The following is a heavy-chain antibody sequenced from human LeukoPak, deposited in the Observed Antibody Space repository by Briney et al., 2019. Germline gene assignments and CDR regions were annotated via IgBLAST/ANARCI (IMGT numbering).Heavy chain of an antibody. Sequence: PGGSLRLSCAASEFTFSSYAMQWVRQAPGKGLEWVSGISASGGGTWYADSVKGRFTISRDNSKNTLYLQMNSLRAEDTAVYYCAREVTYYYDSSGYYYFDYWGQGTPVTVSS. CDR1: EFTFSSYA. CDR3: AREVTYYYDSSGYYYFDY. CDR2: ISASGGGT. V-gene: IGHV3-23*01. J-gene: IGHJ4*02. D-gene: IGHD3-22*01.